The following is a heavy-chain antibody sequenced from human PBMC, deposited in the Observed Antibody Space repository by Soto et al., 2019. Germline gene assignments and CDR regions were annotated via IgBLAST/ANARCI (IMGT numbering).Heavy chain of an antibody. J-gene: IGHJ4*02. V-gene: IGHV4-34*01. D-gene: IGHD2-15*01. CDR3: ARAAPRYCSGGSCYSGWDY. CDR1: GVSFSGYY. Sequence: SETLSLTCAVYGVSFSGYYWSWIRQPPGKGLEWIGEINHSGSTNYNPSLKSRVTISVDTSKNQFSLKLSSVTAADTAVYYCARAAPRYCSGGSCYSGWDYWGQGTLVTVS. CDR2: INHSGST.